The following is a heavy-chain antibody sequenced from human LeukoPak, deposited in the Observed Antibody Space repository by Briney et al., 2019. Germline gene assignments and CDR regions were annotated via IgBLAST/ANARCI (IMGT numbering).Heavy chain of an antibody. CDR1: GGSLTSYY. CDR2: IYSSGET. D-gene: IGHD4-17*01. V-gene: IGHV4-59*01. CDR3: GRGGGGSMWSGHYRLFDF. Sequence: PSETLSLTCTVSGGSLTSYYWSWVRQSPGKGLEWIGSIYSSGETSHNPSLKSRVTISVDTAQNQFSLSLTSVTAADVGVYFCGRGGGGSMWSGHYRLFDFWGQATLITVSS. J-gene: IGHJ4*02.